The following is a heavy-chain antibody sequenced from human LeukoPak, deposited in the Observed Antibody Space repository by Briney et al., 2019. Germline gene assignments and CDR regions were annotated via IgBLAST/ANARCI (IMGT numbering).Heavy chain of an antibody. D-gene: IGHD2-15*01. CDR3: TTDSSFGARHCSGGSCYDS. J-gene: IGHJ5*01. CDR2: IWYDGGNK. Sequence: PGRSLRLSCAASGFTFSSYGMHWVRQAPGKGLEWVALIWYDGGNKYFADSVKGRFTISRDNSQNTLYLQMNSLKTEDTAVYYCTTDSSFGARHCSGGSCYDSWGQGTLVTVSS. CDR1: GFTFSSYG. V-gene: IGHV3-33*01.